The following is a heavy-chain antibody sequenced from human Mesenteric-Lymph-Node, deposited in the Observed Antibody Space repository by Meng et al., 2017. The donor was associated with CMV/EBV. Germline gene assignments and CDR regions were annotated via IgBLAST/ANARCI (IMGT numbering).Heavy chain of an antibody. CDR1: GFTFSSYE. V-gene: IGHV3-48*03. CDR3: ARVVGVPYDFWSGYYLLEYYYYYYGMDV. D-gene: IGHD3-3*01. J-gene: IGHJ6*02. CDR2: ISSSGSTI. Sequence: GGSLRLSCAASGFTFSSYEMNWVRQAPGKGLEWFSYISSSGSTIYYADSVKGRFTISRDNAKNSLYLQMNSLRAEDTAVYYCARVVGVPYDFWSGYYLLEYYYYYYGMDVWGQGTTVTVSS.